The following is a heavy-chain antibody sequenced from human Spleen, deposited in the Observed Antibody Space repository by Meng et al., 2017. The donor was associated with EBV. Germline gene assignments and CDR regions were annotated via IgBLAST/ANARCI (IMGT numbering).Heavy chain of an antibody. CDR2: KYYSGSS. CDR1: GGSIGTYY. V-gene: IGHV4-59*01. J-gene: IGHJ2*01. Sequence: QVQLQESGPGLVKPSETLSLTCTVSGGSIGTYYWSWIRQPPGKGLEWLGYKYYSGSSNYNPSLKSRVTISVDTSKNQFSLKLNSVTAADTAVYYCARMTAVTTRYFDLWGRGTLVTVSS. CDR3: ARMTAVTTRYFDL. D-gene: IGHD4-17*01.